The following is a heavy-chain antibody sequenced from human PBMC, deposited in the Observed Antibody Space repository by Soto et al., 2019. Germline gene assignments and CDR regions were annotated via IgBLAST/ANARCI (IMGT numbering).Heavy chain of an antibody. CDR2: IYYSGST. Sequence: QVQLQESGPGLVKPSETLSLTCTVSGGSISSYYWSWIRQPPGKGLEGIGYIYYSGSTNYNPSLKSRVTVLVDTSNSPFSLKLSSVTAADTAVYYGARGVVGAPPFDFWGQGTLVTVSS. CDR1: GGSISSYY. D-gene: IGHD1-26*01. CDR3: ARGVVGAPPFDF. J-gene: IGHJ4*02. V-gene: IGHV4-59*01.